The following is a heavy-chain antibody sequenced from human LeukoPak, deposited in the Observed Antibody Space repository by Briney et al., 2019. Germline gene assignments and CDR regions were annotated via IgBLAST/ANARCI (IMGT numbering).Heavy chain of an antibody. CDR2: ISYDGSNK. CDR1: GFTFSSYA. D-gene: IGHD5-18*01. Sequence: GGSLRLSCAASGFTFSSYAMHWVRQAPGKGLEWVAVISYDGSNKYYADPVKGRFTISRDNSKNTLYLQMNSLRAEDTAVYYCARGGRWIQLWLDYWGQGTLVTVSS. V-gene: IGHV3-30-3*01. J-gene: IGHJ4*02. CDR3: ARGGRWIQLWLDY.